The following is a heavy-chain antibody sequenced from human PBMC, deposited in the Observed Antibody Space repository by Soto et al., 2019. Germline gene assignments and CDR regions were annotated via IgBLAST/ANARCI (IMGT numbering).Heavy chain of an antibody. CDR1: GFSLSTSGVG. CDR3: AHRLSYYGCHSYYFDY. CDR2: IYWDDDK. Sequence: QITLKESGPTLVKPTQTLTLTCTFSGFSLSTSGVGVGWIRQPPGKGLEWLALIYWDDDKPYSPSLKSRLTITKDTSKNQVVLTMTNMDPVDTATDYCAHRLSYYGCHSYYFDYWGQGTLVSVSS. J-gene: IGHJ4*02. D-gene: IGHD3-10*01. V-gene: IGHV2-5*02.